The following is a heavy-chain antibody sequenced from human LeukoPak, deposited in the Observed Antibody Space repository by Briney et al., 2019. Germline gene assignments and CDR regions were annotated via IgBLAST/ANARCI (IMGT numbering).Heavy chain of an antibody. CDR3: AKDPRGYQLLHGGGFDS. V-gene: IGHV3-30*02. CDR2: VQYDGYNK. D-gene: IGHD2-2*01. CDR1: GFTFSNYG. Sequence: GGSLRLSCAASGFTFSNYGIHWVRQAPGKGLEWVAFVQYDGYNKYYTDSVKGRFTISRDNSKNTLYLQMNSLRAEDTAVYYCAKDPRGYQLLHGGGFDSWGQGTLVTVSS. J-gene: IGHJ4*02.